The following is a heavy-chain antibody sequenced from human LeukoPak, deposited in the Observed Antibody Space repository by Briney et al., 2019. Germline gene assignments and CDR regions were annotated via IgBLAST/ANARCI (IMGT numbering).Heavy chain of an antibody. J-gene: IGHJ1*01. D-gene: IGHD3-22*01. V-gene: IGHV1-2*02. CDR1: GYTFTKSY. CDR3: AREGLYYYDSSGYYPSSGYFQH. CDR2: INPNSGGT. Sequence: ASVKVSCKASGYTFTKSYIHWVRQAPGQGLERMGWINPNSGGTNYAQKFQGRVTMTRDTSISTAYMELSRLRSDDTAVYYCAREGLYYYDSSGYYPSSGYFQHWGQGTLVTVSS.